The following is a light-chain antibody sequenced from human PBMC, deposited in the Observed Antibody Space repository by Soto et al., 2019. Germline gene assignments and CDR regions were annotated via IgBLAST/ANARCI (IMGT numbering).Light chain of an antibody. J-gene: IGKJ3*01. CDR2: GAS. CDR1: QTVNNY. V-gene: IGKV3-11*01. CDR3: QQRSNGPPIFT. Sequence: EIVLTQSPATLSLSPGERATLSCRASQTVNNYLAWYQQKPGQAPRLLIYGASNRATGVPARFSGSGSGTDFTLSITSLEPEDFAVYYCQQRSNGPPIFTFGPGTKVDVK.